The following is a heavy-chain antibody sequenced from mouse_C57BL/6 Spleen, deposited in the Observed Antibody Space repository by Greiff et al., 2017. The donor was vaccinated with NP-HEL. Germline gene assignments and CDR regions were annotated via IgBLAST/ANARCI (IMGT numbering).Heavy chain of an antibody. CDR3: ANRGTNWDYFDY. V-gene: IGHV1-80*01. J-gene: IGHJ2*01. Sequence: VQLQQSGAELVKPGASVKISCKASGYAFSSYWMNWVKQRPGKGLEWIGQIYPGDGDTNYNGKFKGKATLTADKSSSTAYMQLSSLTSEDSAVYRCANRGTNWDYFDYWGQGTTLTVSS. CDR1: GYAFSSYW. D-gene: IGHD4-1*01. CDR2: IYPGDGDT.